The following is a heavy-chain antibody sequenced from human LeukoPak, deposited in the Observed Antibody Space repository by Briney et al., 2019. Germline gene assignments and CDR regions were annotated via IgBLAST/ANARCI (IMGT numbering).Heavy chain of an antibody. J-gene: IGHJ4*02. CDR1: GSSISSYY. V-gene: IGHV4-59*01. CDR2: IYYSGST. CDR3: MSRGY. Sequence: SETLSLTCTVSGSSISSYYWSWIRQPPGKGLEWIGYIYYSGSTNYNPSLKSRVTISVDTSKNQFSLKLSSVTAADTAVYYCMSRGYWGQGTLVTVSS.